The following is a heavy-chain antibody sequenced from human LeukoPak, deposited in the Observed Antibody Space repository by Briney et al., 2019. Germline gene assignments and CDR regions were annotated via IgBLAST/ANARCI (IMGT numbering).Heavy chain of an antibody. V-gene: IGHV1-69*05. J-gene: IGHJ5*02. Sequence: ASVKVSCKASGGTFSSYAISWARQAPGQGLEWMGMIIPIFGTANYAQKFQGRVTITTDESTSTAYLELSSLRSEDTAVYYCASSKWGVWGAKPYNWFDPWGQGTLVTVSS. D-gene: IGHD3-10*01. CDR2: IIPIFGTA. CDR1: GGTFSSYA. CDR3: ASSKWGVWGAKPYNWFDP.